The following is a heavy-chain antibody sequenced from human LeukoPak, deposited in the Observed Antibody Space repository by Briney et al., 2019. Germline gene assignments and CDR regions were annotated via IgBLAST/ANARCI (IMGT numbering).Heavy chain of an antibody. CDR1: GFTFSSYW. D-gene: IGHD4-11*01. CDR3: ARGPYSLTTVCGI. V-gene: IGHV3-74*01. J-gene: IGHJ3*02. Sequence: GGSLRLSCEGSGFTFSSYWMHWVRQAPGKGLVWVSRINGDGSSTSYADSVRGRFTISRDNANNTLYLQMNTLRAEDAAVYYCARGPYSLTTVCGIWGQGTAVTVSS. CDR2: INGDGSST.